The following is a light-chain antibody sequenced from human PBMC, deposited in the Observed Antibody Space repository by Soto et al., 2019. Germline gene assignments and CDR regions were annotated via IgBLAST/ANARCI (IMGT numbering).Light chain of an antibody. CDR3: QQYNNWPRT. Sequence: EIVMTQSPGTLSVSPGERATLSCRASQSVRSNLAWYQQKPGQAPRLLIYGASTRATGIPARFSGSRSGTEFTLNISSLQSEHFAVYYCQQYNNWPRTLGKGTKVEIK. CDR2: GAS. V-gene: IGKV3-15*01. J-gene: IGKJ1*01. CDR1: QSVRSN.